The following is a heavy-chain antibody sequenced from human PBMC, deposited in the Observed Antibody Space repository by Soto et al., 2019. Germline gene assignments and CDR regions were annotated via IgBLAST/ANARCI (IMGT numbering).Heavy chain of an antibody. CDR2: ISSSSSYI. CDR3: ARDRPSSYYGMDV. J-gene: IGHJ6*02. V-gene: IGHV3-21*01. Sequence: GGSLRLSCAASGFTFSSYSMNWVRQAPGKGLGWVSSISSSSSYIYYADSVKGRFTISRDNAKNSLYLQMNSLRAEDTAVYYCARDRPSSYYGMDVWGQGTTVTVSS. CDR1: GFTFSSYS.